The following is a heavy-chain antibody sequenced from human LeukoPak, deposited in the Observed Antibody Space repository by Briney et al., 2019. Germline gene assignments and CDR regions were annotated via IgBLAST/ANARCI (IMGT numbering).Heavy chain of an antibody. Sequence: SETLSLTCAVYGGSFSGYYWSWIRQPPGKGLEWIGESNHSGSTNYNPSLKSRVTISVDTSKNQFSLKLSSVTAADTAVYYCAREWSQGYFDYWGQGTLVTVSS. CDR3: AREWSQGYFDY. V-gene: IGHV4-34*01. D-gene: IGHD2-15*01. CDR1: GGSFSGYY. J-gene: IGHJ4*02. CDR2: SNHSGST.